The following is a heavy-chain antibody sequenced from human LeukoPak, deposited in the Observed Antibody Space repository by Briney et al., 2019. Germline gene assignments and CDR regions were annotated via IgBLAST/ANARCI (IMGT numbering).Heavy chain of an antibody. CDR1: GFTFSSYA. J-gene: IGHJ4*02. CDR2: ISGSGGST. D-gene: IGHD2-2*01. Sequence: GGSLRLSCAASGFTFSSYAMSWVRQAPGKGLEWVSPISGSGGSTYYADSVKGRFTISRDNSKNTLYLQMNSLRAGDTAVYYCAKGGYCSSTSCPNNYWGQGTLVTVSS. CDR3: AKGGYCSSTSCPNNY. V-gene: IGHV3-23*01.